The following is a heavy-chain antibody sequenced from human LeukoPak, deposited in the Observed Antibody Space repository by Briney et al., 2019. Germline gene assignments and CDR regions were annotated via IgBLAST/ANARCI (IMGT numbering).Heavy chain of an antibody. CDR3: ASSCSGGSCSTPTRLDY. CDR1: GGSTSSGNYY. J-gene: IGHJ4*02. CDR2: INHSGTT. V-gene: IGHV4-39*07. D-gene: IGHD2-15*01. Sequence: PSETLSLTCTVSGGSTSSGNYYWGWIRQPPGKGLEWIGEINHSGTTNYRPSLKSRVTISVDTSKNQFSLKLSSVTAADTAVYYCASSCSGGSCSTPTRLDYWGQGTLVTVSS.